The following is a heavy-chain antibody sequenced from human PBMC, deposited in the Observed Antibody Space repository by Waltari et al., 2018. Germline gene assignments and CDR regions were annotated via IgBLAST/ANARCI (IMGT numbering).Heavy chain of an antibody. CDR2: TNNSGTT. V-gene: IGHV4-34*01. CDR1: GGSFSGYS. Sequence: QVQLQQWGAGLLKPSETLSLTCAVSGGSFSGYSWSGIRQPPGKGLEWIGKTNNSGTTNSTPPLKGRFTISVEPSKTQSSLRLGSVPAADPPVYSCAREGDFDCPTPFDSWGQGTLVTVSS. D-gene: IGHD3-9*01. CDR3: AREGDFDCPTPFDS. J-gene: IGHJ4*02.